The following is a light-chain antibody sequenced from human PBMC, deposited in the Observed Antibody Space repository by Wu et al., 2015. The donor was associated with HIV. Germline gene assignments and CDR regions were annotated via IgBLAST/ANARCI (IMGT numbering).Light chain of an antibody. Sequence: EIVMTQSPATLSVSPGERATLSCRASQSVSSNLAWYQQKPGQAPRLLIYGASTRATGIPARFSGSGSGTDFTLTISSLEPEDFAVYYCQQRANWPTFGGGTKLEIK. CDR1: QSVSSN. CDR3: QQRANWPT. V-gene: IGKV3-15*01. CDR2: GAS. J-gene: IGKJ4*01.